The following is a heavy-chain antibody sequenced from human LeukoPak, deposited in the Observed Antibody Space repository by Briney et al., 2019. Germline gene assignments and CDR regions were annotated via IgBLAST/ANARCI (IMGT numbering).Heavy chain of an antibody. CDR3: VKDLWIQLKGDWFDP. D-gene: IGHD5-18*01. J-gene: IGHJ5*02. Sequence: GGSLRLSCSASGFTFSSYAMHWVRQAPGKGLEYVSAISSNGGSTYYADSVKGRFTISRDNSKNTLYLQMSSPRAEDTAVYYCVKDLWIQLKGDWFDPWGQGTLVTVSS. CDR2: ISSNGGST. V-gene: IGHV3-64D*09. CDR1: GFTFSSYA.